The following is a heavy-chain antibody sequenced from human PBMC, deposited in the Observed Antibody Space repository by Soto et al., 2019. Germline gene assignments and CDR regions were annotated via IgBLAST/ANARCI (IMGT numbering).Heavy chain of an antibody. CDR3: ATVVDIVATHNWFDP. D-gene: IGHD5-12*01. Sequence: ASVKVSCKVSGYTLTELSMHWVRQAPGKGLEWMGGFDPEDGETIYAQKFQGRVTMTEDTSTDTAYMELSSLRPEDTAVYYCATVVDIVATHNWFDPWGQGTLVTVYS. CDR1: GYTLTELS. V-gene: IGHV1-24*01. CDR2: FDPEDGET. J-gene: IGHJ5*02.